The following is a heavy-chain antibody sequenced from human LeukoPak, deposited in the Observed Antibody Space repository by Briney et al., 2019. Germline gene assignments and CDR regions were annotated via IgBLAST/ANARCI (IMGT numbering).Heavy chain of an antibody. J-gene: IGHJ6*03. V-gene: IGHV1-8*03. CDR2: MNPNSGNT. CDR3: ARSLYYYYYMDV. D-gene: IGHD3-16*02. CDR1: GYTFTSYD. Sequence: ASVKVSCKASGYTFTSYDINWVRQATGQGLEWMGWMNPNSGNTGYAQKFQGRVTITRNTSTSTAYMELSSLRSEDTAVYYCARSLYYYYYMDVWGKGTTVTISS.